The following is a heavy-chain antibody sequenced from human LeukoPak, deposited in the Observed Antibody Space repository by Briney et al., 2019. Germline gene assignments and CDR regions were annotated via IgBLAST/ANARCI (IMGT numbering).Heavy chain of an antibody. CDR3: AREVVGAIGPRHFDL. V-gene: IGHV3-30-3*01. D-gene: IGHD1-26*01. J-gene: IGHJ2*01. CDR1: GFTFSSYA. CDR2: ISYDGSNK. Sequence: PGGSLRLSCAASGFTFSSYAMHWVRQAPGKGLEWVAVISYDGSNKYYADSVKGRFTISRDNSKNTLYLQMNSLRAEVTAVYYCAREVVGAIGPRHFDLWGRGTLVTVSS.